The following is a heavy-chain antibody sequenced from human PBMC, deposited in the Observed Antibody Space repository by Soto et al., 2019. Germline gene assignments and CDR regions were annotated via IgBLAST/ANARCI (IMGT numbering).Heavy chain of an antibody. D-gene: IGHD6-13*01. V-gene: IGHV3-30-3*01. CDR1: GFTFSSYA. CDR3: ARDLGAYSSSGRYYYGMDV. CDR2: ISYDGSNT. Sequence: QAQLVESGGGVVQPGRSLRLSCAASGFTFSSYAMHWVRQAPGKGLEWVAVISYDGSNTYYADSVKGRFTISRDNFKNRLYLQMNSLRAEDTAVYYCARDLGAYSSSGRYYYGMDVWGQGTTVTVSS. J-gene: IGHJ6*02.